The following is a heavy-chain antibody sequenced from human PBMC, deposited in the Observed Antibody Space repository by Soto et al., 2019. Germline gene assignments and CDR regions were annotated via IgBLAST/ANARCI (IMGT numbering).Heavy chain of an antibody. D-gene: IGHD2-2*01. V-gene: IGHV4-4*02. CDR1: GDSISSGAW. Sequence: PSETLSLTCAVSGDSISSGAWWGWVRQSPGKGLQWIGEIYHSGNTRNNPSLKSRVTISVDKSNNQFSLNLMSVTAADTATYYCARDSRTGCSSTDCYMSWGRGILVTVSS. CDR2: IYHSGNT. CDR3: ARDSRTGCSSTDCYMS. J-gene: IGHJ5*02.